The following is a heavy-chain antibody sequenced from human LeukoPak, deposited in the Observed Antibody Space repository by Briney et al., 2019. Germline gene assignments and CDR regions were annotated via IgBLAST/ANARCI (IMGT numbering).Heavy chain of an antibody. J-gene: IGHJ4*02. CDR3: AEGGYYYDSSGYYVLTFFDY. Sequence: GGSLRLSCAASGFTFSSFGMHWVRQAPGKGLEWVAVISYDGSNKYYADSVKGRFTISRDNSKNTLYLQMNSLRAEDTAVYYCAEGGYYYDSSGYYVLTFFDYWGQGTLVTVSS. CDR1: GFTFSSFG. D-gene: IGHD3-22*01. CDR2: ISYDGSNK. V-gene: IGHV3-30*18.